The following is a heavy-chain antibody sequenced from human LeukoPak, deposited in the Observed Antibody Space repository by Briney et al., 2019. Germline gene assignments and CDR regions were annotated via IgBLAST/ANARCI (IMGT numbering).Heavy chain of an antibody. V-gene: IGHV3-23*01. Sequence: GGSLRLSCAASGFTFSTYSMNWVRQAPGKGLEWVSSIGGSGGTTYYADSGKGRFAISRDNSKNMVYLQMNSLTAEDTAVYYCAKSHRGSSWYAAVDYWGRGTLVTVSS. CDR1: GFTFSTYS. J-gene: IGHJ4*02. CDR3: AKSHRGSSWYAAVDY. CDR2: IGGSGGTT. D-gene: IGHD6-13*01.